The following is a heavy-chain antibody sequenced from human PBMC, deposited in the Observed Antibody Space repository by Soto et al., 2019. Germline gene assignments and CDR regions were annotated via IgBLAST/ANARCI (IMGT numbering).Heavy chain of an antibody. V-gene: IGHV4-61*01. D-gene: IGHD3-9*01. CDR1: GASLTIGNHY. J-gene: IGHJ5*02. Sequence: TSETLSLTCTVSGASLTIGNHYWSWIRQPPGKGLEWIGYISYSAITNYNPSLKSRVTISADMSKNQFSLKLSSVTAADTAVYYCARVRYFAPDPWGQGTLVTVSS. CDR2: ISYSAIT. CDR3: ARVRYFAPDP.